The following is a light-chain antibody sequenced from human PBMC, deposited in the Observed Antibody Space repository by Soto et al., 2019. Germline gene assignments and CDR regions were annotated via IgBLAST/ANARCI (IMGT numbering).Light chain of an antibody. CDR1: QSLGSD. V-gene: IGKV3-15*01. CDR3: QQYYNWPRT. Sequence: MVMTESPGHKSLSPGDTATLSCRASQSLGSDLAWYQQKPGQAPRLLIFGASARPTGIPARISGSGSGTEFTLTISSLRSEDFAVYFCQQYYNWPRTFGQGTKV. CDR2: GAS. J-gene: IGKJ1*01.